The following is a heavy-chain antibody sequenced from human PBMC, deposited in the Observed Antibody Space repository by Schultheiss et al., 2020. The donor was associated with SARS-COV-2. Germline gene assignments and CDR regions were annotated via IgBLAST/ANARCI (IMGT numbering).Heavy chain of an antibody. J-gene: IGHJ4*02. CDR3: ARRSGGSKDS. CDR1: GITFSNYV. Sequence: GGSLRLSCAATGITFSNYVMTWVRQAPGKGLEWVSAISGSGGSTYYADSVRGRFTIYRDNSESTVYLQMNSLRADDTAVYFCARRSGGSKDSWGQGTLVTVSS. CDR2: ISGSGGST. D-gene: IGHD3-16*01. V-gene: IGHV3-23*01.